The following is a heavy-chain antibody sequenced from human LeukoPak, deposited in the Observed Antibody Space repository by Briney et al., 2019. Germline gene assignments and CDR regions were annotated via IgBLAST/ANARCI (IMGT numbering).Heavy chain of an antibody. D-gene: IGHD3-10*01. Sequence: GGSLRLSCTTSKFNFNSYGMTWVRQAPGKGLEWVAFIPYDGNNKFYADSVKGRFTISRDNSKNTLYLQMNSLRAEDTSVYYCAKGVGGSANYYYMDVWGKGTTVTVSS. CDR3: AKGVGGSANYYYMDV. CDR1: KFNFNSYG. V-gene: IGHV3-30*02. J-gene: IGHJ6*03. CDR2: IPYDGNNK.